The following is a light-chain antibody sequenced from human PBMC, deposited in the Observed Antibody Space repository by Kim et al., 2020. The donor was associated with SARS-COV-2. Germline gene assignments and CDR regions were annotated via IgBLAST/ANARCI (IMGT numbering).Light chain of an antibody. CDR2: QDS. J-gene: IGLJ2*01. CDR3: QAWDSSTHVV. V-gene: IGLV3-1*01. CDR1: KLGDKY. Sequence: SYELTQPPSVSVSPGQTASITCSGDKLGDKYAYWYQQKPGQSPVLVIYQDSKRPSGIPERFSGSNSGNTATLTISGTQAMDEADYYCQAWDSSTHVVFGGRTQLTVL.